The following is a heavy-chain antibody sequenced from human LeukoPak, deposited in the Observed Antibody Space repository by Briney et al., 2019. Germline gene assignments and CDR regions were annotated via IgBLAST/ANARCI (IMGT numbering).Heavy chain of an antibody. D-gene: IGHD3-22*01. J-gene: IGHJ3*02. V-gene: IGHV4-34*01. CDR1: GGSFSGYY. CDR2: INHSGST. Sequence: SETLSLTCAVYGGSFSGYYWSWIRQPPGKGLEWIGEINHSGSTNYNPSLKSRVTISVDTSKNQFSLKLSSVTAADTAVYYCARIARRYYYDSSGLDAFDIWGQGTMVTVSS. CDR3: ARIARRYYYDSSGLDAFDI.